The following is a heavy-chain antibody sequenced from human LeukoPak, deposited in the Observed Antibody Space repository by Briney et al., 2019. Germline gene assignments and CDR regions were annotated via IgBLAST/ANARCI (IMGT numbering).Heavy chain of an antibody. J-gene: IGHJ4*02. CDR3: AREWYYYDSSGSENYYFDY. V-gene: IGHV1-69*05. Sequence: GASVKVSCKASGGTFSSYAISWVRQAPGQGLKWMGRIIPIFGTANYAQKFRGRVTITTDESTSTAYMELSSLRSEDTAVYYCAREWYYYDSSGSENYYFDYWGQGTLVTVSS. CDR1: GGTFSSYA. CDR2: IIPIFGTA. D-gene: IGHD3-22*01.